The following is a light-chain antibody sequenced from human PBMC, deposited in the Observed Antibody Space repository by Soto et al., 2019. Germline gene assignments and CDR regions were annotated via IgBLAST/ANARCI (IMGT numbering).Light chain of an antibody. J-gene: IGLJ2*01. CDR2: EVS. CDR3: SSNTSSSPVV. V-gene: IGLV2-14*01. Sequence: QSALTQPASVSGSPGQSITISCTGTSSDVGGYNYVSWYQQHPGKAPKLMIYEVSNRPSGVSNRFSGSKSGNTASLTISGLQAEDEDYYYCSSNTSSSPVVFGGGTKLTVL. CDR1: SSDVGGYNY.